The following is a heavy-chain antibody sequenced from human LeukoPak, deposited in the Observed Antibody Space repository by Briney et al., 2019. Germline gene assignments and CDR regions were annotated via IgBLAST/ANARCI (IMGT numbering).Heavy chain of an antibody. Sequence: GGSLRLSCTASGFTFGDYAMSWVRQAPGKGLEWVGFIRSKAYGGTTEYAASVKGRFTISRDDSKSIAYLQMISLKTDDTAVYYCARWGPTVSFDYWGQGTLVTVSS. V-gene: IGHV3-49*04. CDR2: IRSKAYGGTT. CDR3: ARWGPTVSFDY. J-gene: IGHJ4*02. CDR1: GFTFGDYA. D-gene: IGHD4-17*01.